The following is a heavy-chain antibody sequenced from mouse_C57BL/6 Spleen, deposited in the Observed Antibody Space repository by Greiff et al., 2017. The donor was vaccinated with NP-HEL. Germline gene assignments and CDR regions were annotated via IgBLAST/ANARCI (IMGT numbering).Heavy chain of an antibody. CDR2: IYPGDGDT. CDR3: ARRTAQAPMDY. J-gene: IGHJ4*01. CDR1: GYAFSSSW. Sequence: QVQLQQSGPELVKPGASVKISCKASGYAFSSSWMNWVKQRPGKGLEWIGRIYPGDGDTNYNGKFKGKATLTADKSSSTAYMQLSSLTSEDSAVYFCARRTAQAPMDYWGQGTSVTVSS. D-gene: IGHD3-2*02. V-gene: IGHV1-82*01.